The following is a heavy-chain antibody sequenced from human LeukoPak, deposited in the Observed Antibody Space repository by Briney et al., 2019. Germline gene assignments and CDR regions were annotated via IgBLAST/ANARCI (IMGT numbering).Heavy chain of an antibody. CDR1: GGTFSSYT. CDR2: IIPILGIA. V-gene: IGHV1-69*04. D-gene: IGHD3-22*01. CDR3: ARDRPHPYYYDSSGCYY. J-gene: IGHJ4*02. Sequence: ASVKVSCKASGGTFSSYTISWVRQAPGQGLEWMGRIIPILGIANYAQKFLGRVTITADKSTSTAYMELSSLRSEDTAVYYCARDRPHPYYYDSSGCYYWGQGTLVTVSS.